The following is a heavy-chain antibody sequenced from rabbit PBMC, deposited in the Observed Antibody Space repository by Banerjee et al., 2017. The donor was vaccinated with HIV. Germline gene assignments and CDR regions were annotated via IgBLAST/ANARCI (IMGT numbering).Heavy chain of an antibody. D-gene: IGHD3-3*01. CDR2: IVTGSSGST. Sequence: QEQLEESGGDLVKPGASLTLTCTASGFSFSSSYWIWWVRQAPGKGLEWIACIVTGSSGSTYYASWAKGRFTISKTSSTTVTLQMTSLTAADTATYFCARDLVWSTNLWGPGTLVTVS. CDR1: GFSFSSSYW. CDR3: ARDLVWSTNL. J-gene: IGHJ4*01. V-gene: IGHV1S45*01.